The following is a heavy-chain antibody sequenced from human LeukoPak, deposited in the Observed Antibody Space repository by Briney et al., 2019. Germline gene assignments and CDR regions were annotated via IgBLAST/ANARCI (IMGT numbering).Heavy chain of an antibody. CDR2: IYYSGST. V-gene: IGHV4-39*01. Sequence: PSQTLSLTCTVSGGSISSGDYYWSWIRQPPGTGLEWIGSIYYSGSTYYNPSLKSRVTISVDTSKNQFSLKLSSVTAADTAVYYCARGSTYYYGMDVWGQGTTVTVSS. CDR1: GGSISSGDYY. CDR3: ARGSTYYYGMDV. J-gene: IGHJ6*02.